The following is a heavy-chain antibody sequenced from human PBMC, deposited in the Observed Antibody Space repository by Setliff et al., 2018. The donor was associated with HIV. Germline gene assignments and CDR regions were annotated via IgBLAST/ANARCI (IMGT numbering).Heavy chain of an antibody. J-gene: IGHJ4*02. Sequence: KSSETLSLTCSVSGGSISRYYWSWIRQSPGKGLEWIAYFYTSGSTNYNPSLKSRVTISVDTSKNQFSLKLSSVTAADTAVYFCARAREGWKPFAFDYWGQGTLVTVSS. CDR2: FYTSGST. D-gene: IGHD1-1*01. V-gene: IGHV4-4*08. CDR3: ARAREGWKPFAFDY. CDR1: GGSISRYY.